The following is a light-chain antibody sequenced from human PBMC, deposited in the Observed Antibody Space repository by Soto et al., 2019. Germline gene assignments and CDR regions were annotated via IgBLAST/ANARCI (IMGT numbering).Light chain of an antibody. Sequence: QSALTQPASVSGSPGQSITISCTGTSSDVGGYNYVSWYQQHPGKASKLMIYDVSNRPSGVSNRFSGSKSGNTASLTISGLQAEDEADDYCSSYTSSSTPFVFGTGTKLTVL. V-gene: IGLV2-14*01. CDR2: DVS. J-gene: IGLJ1*01. CDR1: SSDVGGYNY. CDR3: SSYTSSSTPFV.